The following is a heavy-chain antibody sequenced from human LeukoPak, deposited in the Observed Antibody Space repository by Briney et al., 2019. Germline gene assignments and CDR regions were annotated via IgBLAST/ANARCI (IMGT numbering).Heavy chain of an antibody. CDR3: AKFSQYCSSTGCAEWFDP. D-gene: IGHD2-2*01. CDR1: GFTFSSYA. J-gene: IGHJ5*02. CDR2: ISGSGGST. Sequence: GGSLRLSCAASGFTFSSYAMSWVRQAPGKGLEWVSAISGSGGSTYYADSVKGRFTISRDNSKNTLYLQMNSLRAEDTAVYYCAKFSQYCSSTGCAEWFDPWGQGTLVTVSS. V-gene: IGHV3-23*01.